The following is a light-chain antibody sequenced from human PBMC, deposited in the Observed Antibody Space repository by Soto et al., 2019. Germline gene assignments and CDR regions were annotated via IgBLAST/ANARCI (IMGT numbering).Light chain of an antibody. CDR1: QTMNNY. CDR2: TTS. Sequence: DIQMTQSPSSLSASVGDRVTITCRASQTMNNYLNWYQRKPGKAPKLLIYTTSTLQSGVPSRFSGSGSGTDFTLTISSLQPEDCAIYYCQQNYNIPLTFGGGTKVEIK. V-gene: IGKV1-39*01. CDR3: QQNYNIPLT. J-gene: IGKJ4*01.